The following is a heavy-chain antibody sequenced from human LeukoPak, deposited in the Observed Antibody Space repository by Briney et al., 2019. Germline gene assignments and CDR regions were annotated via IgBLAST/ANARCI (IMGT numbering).Heavy chain of an antibody. CDR2: INPSGGST. V-gene: IGHV1-46*01. D-gene: IGHD3-3*01. Sequence: ASAKVSCKASGYTFTSHYMHWVRQAPGQGLEWMGIINPSGGSTSYAQKFQGRVTMTRDMSTSTVYMELSSLRSEDTAVYYCARGEEGVTIFGVVPRGDWFDPWGQGTLVTVSS. CDR3: ARGEEGVTIFGVVPRGDWFDP. J-gene: IGHJ5*02. CDR1: GYTFTSHY.